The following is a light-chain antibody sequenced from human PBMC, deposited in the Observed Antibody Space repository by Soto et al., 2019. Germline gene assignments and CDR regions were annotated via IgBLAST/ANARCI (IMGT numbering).Light chain of an antibody. J-gene: IGKJ1*01. CDR3: QQYNSYWT. CDR1: QGIGND. Sequence: IQLTQSPSSLSASVGDRVTISCRASQGIGNDLAWYQQKPGKAPRLLIFAASNLQSGVPPRFSGSGSGTEFTLTISSLQPDDFATYYCQQYNSYWTFGQGTKV. V-gene: IGKV1-17*01. CDR2: AAS.